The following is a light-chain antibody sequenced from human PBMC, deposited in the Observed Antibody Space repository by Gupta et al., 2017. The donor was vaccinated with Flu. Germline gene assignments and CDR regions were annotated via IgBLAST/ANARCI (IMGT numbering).Light chain of an antibody. Sequence: SYALTQPPSVSVAPGQTASITCSGDKLGDKYACWYQQKPGQSPVLVIYQDSKRPSGIPERFSGSNSGNKATLTISGTQAMDEADYYCQAWDSSMGVFGGGTKLTVL. J-gene: IGLJ3*02. CDR1: KLGDKY. V-gene: IGLV3-1*01. CDR2: QDS. CDR3: QAWDSSMGV.